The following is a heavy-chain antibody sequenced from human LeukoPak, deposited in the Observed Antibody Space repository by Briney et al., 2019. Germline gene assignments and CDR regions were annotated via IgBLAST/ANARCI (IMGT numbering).Heavy chain of an antibody. CDR3: ARVRVGEDLDY. CDR2: INPYSGGT. Sequence: ASVKVSCKASGYTFTGYYIHWVRQAPGQGLEWMGWINPYSGGTTYAQQFQGTVTMTRDMSISTAYMELSRLTSDNTAVYYCARVRVGEDLDYWGQGTLVTVSS. CDR1: GYTFTGYY. D-gene: IGHD3-16*01. J-gene: IGHJ4*02. V-gene: IGHV1-2*02.